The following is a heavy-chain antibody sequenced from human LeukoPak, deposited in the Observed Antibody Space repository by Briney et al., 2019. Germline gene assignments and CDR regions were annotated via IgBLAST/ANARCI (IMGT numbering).Heavy chain of an antibody. CDR1: GFXFGDYA. V-gene: IGHV3-15*01. J-gene: IGHJ4*02. Sequence: GGSLRLSCTVSGFXFGDYAMTWLRQTPGKGLEWVARIKSKTDGGSTDYAAPVKGRFTISRDDSKNTVYLQMNSLTIEDTAVYYCATEGYCSGGNCYSFDYWGQGTLVTVSS. CDR3: ATEGYCSGGNCYSFDY. CDR2: IKSKTDGGST. D-gene: IGHD2-15*01.